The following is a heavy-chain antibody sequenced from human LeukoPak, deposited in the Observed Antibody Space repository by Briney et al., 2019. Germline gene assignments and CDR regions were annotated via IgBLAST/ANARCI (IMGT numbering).Heavy chain of an antibody. V-gene: IGHV3-74*01. Sequence: GGSLRLSCAASGFTFSSYWMHWVRHAPGKGLVWVSRINSDGSSTSYADSVKGRFTISRDNAKNTLYLQMNSLRAEDTAVYYCARVSGFSRYYYGMDVWGQGTTVTVSS. CDR2: INSDGSST. CDR1: GFTFSSYW. J-gene: IGHJ6*02. CDR3: ARVSGFSRYYYGMDV.